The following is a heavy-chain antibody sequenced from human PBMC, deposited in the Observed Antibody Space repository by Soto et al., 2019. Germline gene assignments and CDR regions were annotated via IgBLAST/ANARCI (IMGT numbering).Heavy chain of an antibody. J-gene: IGHJ5*02. Sequence: QVQLQEAGPGLVKPSQTLSLTCTVSGGSISSGGYYWGWIRQHPGKGLEWIGYIYHSGSTYYNPYQMNRGTISVDAAENQFALKLSSGTAADKAVEYCAGVRGGAERGYGFDPWGQGTLVTVSS. V-gene: IGHV4-31*03. CDR3: AGVRGGAERGYGFDP. D-gene: IGHD1-1*01. CDR1: GGSISSGGYY. CDR2: IYHSGST.